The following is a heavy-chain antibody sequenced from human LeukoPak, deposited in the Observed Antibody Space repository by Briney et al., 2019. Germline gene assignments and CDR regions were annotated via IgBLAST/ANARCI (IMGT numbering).Heavy chain of an antibody. CDR2: INHIFGTA. D-gene: IGHD2-15*01. J-gene: IGHJ4*02. V-gene: IGHV1-69*13. CDR3: ARVVVVAAPSYYFDY. CDR1: GGTFRSYA. Sequence: SVNVSYKPSGGTFRSYAISWVGQAAGQGLEWMGGINHIFGTANYAPKFQGRVTITADESTSTAYMELSSLRSEDTAVYYCARVVVVAAPSYYFDYWGQGTLVTVSS.